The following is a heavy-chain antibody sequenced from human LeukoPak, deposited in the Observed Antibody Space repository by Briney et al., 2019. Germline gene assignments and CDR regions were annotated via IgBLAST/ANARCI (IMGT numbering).Heavy chain of an antibody. CDR2: IIPIFGTA. V-gene: IGHV1-69*13. CDR1: GGTFSSYA. CDR3: ARVGTMVRGVQKNYLPAWYFDY. Sequence: SVKVSCKASGGTFSSYAISWVRQAPGQGLEWMGGIIPIFGTANYAQKFQGRVTITADESTSTDYMELSSLRSEDTAVYYCARVGTMVRGVQKNYLPAWYFDYWGQGTLVTVSS. D-gene: IGHD3-10*01. J-gene: IGHJ4*02.